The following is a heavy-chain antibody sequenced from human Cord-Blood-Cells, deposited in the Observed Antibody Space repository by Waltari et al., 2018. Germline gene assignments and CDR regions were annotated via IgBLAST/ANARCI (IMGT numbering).Heavy chain of an antibody. CDR3: ARSIGVVINWFDP. Sequence: QLQLQESGPGLVKPSETLSLTCTVSGGSISSSSYYWGCIRQPPGKGLEWIGSIYYSGSTYYNPSLKSRVTISVDTSKNQFSLKLSSVTAADTAVYYCARSIGVVINWFDPWGQGTLVTVSS. CDR1: GGSISSSSYY. D-gene: IGHD3-3*01. V-gene: IGHV4-39*01. CDR2: IYYSGST. J-gene: IGHJ5*02.